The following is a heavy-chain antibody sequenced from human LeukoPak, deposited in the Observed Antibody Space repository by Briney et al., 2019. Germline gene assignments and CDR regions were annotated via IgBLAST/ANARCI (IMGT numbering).Heavy chain of an antibody. CDR2: ISYDGSNK. D-gene: IGHD2-2*01. CDR1: GFTFSSYG. Sequence: GGSLRLSCAASGFTFSSYGMHWVRQAPGKGLEWVAVISYDGSNKYYADSVKGRFTISRDNSKNTLYLQMNSLRAEDTAVYYCAKDQGGYCSSTSCYAAYYYYGMDVWGQGTTVTVSS. V-gene: IGHV3-30*18. J-gene: IGHJ6*02. CDR3: AKDQGGYCSSTSCYAAYYYYGMDV.